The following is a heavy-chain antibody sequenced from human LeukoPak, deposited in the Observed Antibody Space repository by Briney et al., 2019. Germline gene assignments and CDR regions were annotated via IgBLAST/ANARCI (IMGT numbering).Heavy chain of an antibody. Sequence: GESLKISCKGSGYSFTSYWIGWVRQMPGKGLEWMGIIYPGDSDTRYSPSFQGQVTISADKSISTAYLQWSSLKASDTAMYYCARSQFEWELLPVFDYWGQGTLVTVSS. CDR1: GYSFTSYW. J-gene: IGHJ4*02. D-gene: IGHD1-26*01. CDR3: ARSQFEWELLPVFDY. V-gene: IGHV5-51*01. CDR2: IYPGDSDT.